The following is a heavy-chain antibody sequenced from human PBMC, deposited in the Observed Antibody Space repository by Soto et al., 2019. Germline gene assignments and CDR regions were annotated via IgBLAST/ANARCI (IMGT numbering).Heavy chain of an antibody. Sequence: PGGSLRLSCAASGFTVSSNYMSWVRQAPGKGLEWVSVIYSGGSTYYADSLKGRFTISRDNSKNTLYLQMNSLRVEDTAVYYCARVGPPPYYYYGMDVWGQGTTVTVSS. J-gene: IGHJ6*02. CDR2: IYSGGST. CDR3: ARVGPPPYYYYGMDV. V-gene: IGHV3-66*01. CDR1: GFTVSSNY.